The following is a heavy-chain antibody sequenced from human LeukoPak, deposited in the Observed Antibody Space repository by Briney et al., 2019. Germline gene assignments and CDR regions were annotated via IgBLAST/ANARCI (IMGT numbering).Heavy chain of an antibody. V-gene: IGHV1-18*01. J-gene: IGHJ4*02. Sequence: SVKVSCKASGDTFTNYAFSWVRQAPGQGLEWMGWISAYNGKTNYAQKFQGRVTMTTDTSTTTAYMELRSLRSDDSAVYYCASSKYSSGWSAYWGQGTLVTVSS. D-gene: IGHD6-19*01. CDR2: ISAYNGKT. CDR3: ASSKYSSGWSAY. CDR1: GDTFTNYA.